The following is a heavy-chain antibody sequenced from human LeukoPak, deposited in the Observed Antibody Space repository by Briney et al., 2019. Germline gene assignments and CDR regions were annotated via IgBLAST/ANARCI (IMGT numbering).Heavy chain of an antibody. J-gene: IGHJ4*02. D-gene: IGHD5-18*01. V-gene: IGHV4-34*01. CDR1: GGSFSGYY. CDR3: ASVTIGYGYGFCDY. CDR2: INHSGST. Sequence: SETLSLTCAVYGGSFSGYYWSWIRQPPGKGLEWIGEINHSGSTNYNPSLKSRVTISVDTSKNQFSLKLSSVTAADTAVYYCASVTIGYGYGFCDYWGQGTLVTVSS.